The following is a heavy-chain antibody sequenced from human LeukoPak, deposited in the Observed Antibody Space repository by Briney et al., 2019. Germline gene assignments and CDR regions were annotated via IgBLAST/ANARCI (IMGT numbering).Heavy chain of an antibody. J-gene: IGHJ4*02. V-gene: IGHV4-39*07. CDR2: IYYSGST. CDR1: GGSILGSTYY. CDR3: ARDLYGGYIDY. Sequence: SETLSLTCTVSGGSILGSTYYWAWIRQPPGKGLEWIGSIYYSGSTYYNPSLKSRVTISVDTSKNQFSLKLSSVTAADTALYYCARDLYGGYIDYWGQGTLVTVSS. D-gene: IGHD4/OR15-4a*01.